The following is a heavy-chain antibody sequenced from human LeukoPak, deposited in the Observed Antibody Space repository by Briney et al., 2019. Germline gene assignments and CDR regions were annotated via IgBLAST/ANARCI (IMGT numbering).Heavy chain of an antibody. V-gene: IGHV4-59*03. CDR2: ICDNGNT. CDR1: GVSYSPGH. CDR3: ATGRDSYKTGH. Sequence: SETLSLTCAFSGVSYSPGHWSWIRQPPGKGLEWIGVICDNGNTDYNPSLKSRVTISVDTSKRQFSLKLSSLAAADTAVYYCATGRDSYKTGHWGQGTLVTVSS. J-gene: IGHJ4*02. D-gene: IGHD5-24*01.